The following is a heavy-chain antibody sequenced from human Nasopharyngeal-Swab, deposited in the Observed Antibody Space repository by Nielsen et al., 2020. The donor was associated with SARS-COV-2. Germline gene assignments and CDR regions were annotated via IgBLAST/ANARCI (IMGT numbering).Heavy chain of an antibody. V-gene: IGHV3-11*04. D-gene: IGHD3-16*01. CDR2: ISSSGSTI. Sequence: GGSLRLSCAASGFTFSDYYMSWIRQAPGKGLEWVSYISSSGSTIYYADSVKGRFTISRDNAKNSLYLQMNSLRAEDTAVYYCASVPPASGGWYFDLWGRGTLVTVSS. CDR1: GFTFSDYY. CDR3: ASVPPASGGWYFDL. J-gene: IGHJ2*01.